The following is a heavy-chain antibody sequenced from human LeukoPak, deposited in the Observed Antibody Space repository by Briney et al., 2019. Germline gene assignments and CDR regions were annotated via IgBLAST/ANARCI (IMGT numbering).Heavy chain of an antibody. CDR1: GYTFTGYY. D-gene: IGHD6-6*01. V-gene: IGHV1-2*02. Sequence: ASVKVSCKASGYTFTGYYMRWVRQAPGQGLEWMGWINPNSGGTNYAQKFQGRVTMTRDTSISTAYMELSRLRSDDTAVYYCARVLSGVSSSSDPPDYWGQGTLVTVSS. CDR2: INPNSGGT. CDR3: ARVLSGVSSSSDPPDY. J-gene: IGHJ4*02.